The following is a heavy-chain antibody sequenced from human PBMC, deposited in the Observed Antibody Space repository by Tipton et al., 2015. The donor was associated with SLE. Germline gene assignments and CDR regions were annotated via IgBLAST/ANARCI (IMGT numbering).Heavy chain of an antibody. V-gene: IGHV4-59*01. CDR2: IYYSGST. D-gene: IGHD6-13*01. CDR3: ARGAEGSSSWGWYFDL. CDR1: GGSISSYY. Sequence: TLSLTCTVSGGSISSYYWSWIRQPPGKGLEWIGYIYYSGSTNYNPPLKSRVTISVDTSKNQFSLKLSSVTAADTAVYYCARGAEGSSSWGWYFDLWGRGTLVTVSS. J-gene: IGHJ2*01.